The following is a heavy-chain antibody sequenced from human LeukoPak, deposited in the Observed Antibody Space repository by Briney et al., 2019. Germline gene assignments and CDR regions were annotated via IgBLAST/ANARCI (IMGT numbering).Heavy chain of an antibody. CDR1: GFTFNTYA. CDR3: ITKTLIPVAGDAFDV. J-gene: IGHJ3*01. Sequence: GGSLRLSCAASGFTFNTYAIIWVRQAPGKGLEWVSAISGSGANTYYADSVKGRFTISRDNSQNTLYLQMNSLKTEDTAMYYCITKTLIPVAGDAFDVWGQGTIVTVSS. V-gene: IGHV3-23*01. D-gene: IGHD6-19*01. CDR2: ISGSGANT.